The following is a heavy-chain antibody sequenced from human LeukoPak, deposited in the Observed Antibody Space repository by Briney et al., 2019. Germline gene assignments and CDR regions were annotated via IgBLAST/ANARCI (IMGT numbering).Heavy chain of an antibody. CDR1: GGSISSYY. CDR3: ASNGRYSSGWYGFDY. D-gene: IGHD6-19*01. J-gene: IGHJ4*02. Sequence: PSETLSLTCTVSGGSISSYYWSWIRQPPGKGLEWIGYIYYSGSTNYNPSLKSRVTISVDTSKNQFSPKLSSVTAADTAVYYCASNGRYSSGWYGFDYWGQGTLVTVSS. V-gene: IGHV4-59*01. CDR2: IYYSGST.